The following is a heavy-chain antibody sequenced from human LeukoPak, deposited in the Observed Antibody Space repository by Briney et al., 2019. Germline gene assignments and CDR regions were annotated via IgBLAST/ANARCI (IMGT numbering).Heavy chain of an antibody. CDR1: GYTFTDYY. CDR2: INPNSGGT. Sequence: ASVKVSCKASGYTFTDYYMHWVRQAPGQGLEWMGWINPNSGGTNYAQKFQGRVTMTRDTSISTAYMELSRLRSDDTAVYYCARDGYCSGGSCSYYYGMDVWGQGTTVTVSS. CDR3: ARDGYCSGGSCSYYYGMDV. D-gene: IGHD2-15*01. V-gene: IGHV1-2*02. J-gene: IGHJ6*02.